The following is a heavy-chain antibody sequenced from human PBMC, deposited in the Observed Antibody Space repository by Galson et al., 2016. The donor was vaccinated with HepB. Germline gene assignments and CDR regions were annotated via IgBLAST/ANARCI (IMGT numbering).Heavy chain of an antibody. CDR3: ARALGPFDY. V-gene: IGHV1-46*01. CDR2: INPSGGTK. CDR1: GYTFTSYY. Sequence: SVKVSCKASGYTFTSYYIHWVRQAPGQGLEWMGMINPSGGTKSYSQKFRGRVTLTRDTSTSTVDMELTRLRSEDTGVYYCARALGPFDYWGPGTLVTVSS. J-gene: IGHJ4*02.